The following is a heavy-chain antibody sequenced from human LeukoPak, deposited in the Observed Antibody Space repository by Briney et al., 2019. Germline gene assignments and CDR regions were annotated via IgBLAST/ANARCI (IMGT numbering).Heavy chain of an antibody. Sequence: GGSLRLSCAASGFTFSSYAIHWVRQAPGEGLEWVAAISYDGSNKYYADSVKGRFTISRDNSKNTLYLQMNSLRGEDTAVYYCVREGGTAGDSWGQGTLVTVSS. CDR2: ISYDGSNK. D-gene: IGHD6-13*01. CDR1: GFTFSSYA. V-gene: IGHV3-30-3*01. CDR3: VREGGTAGDS. J-gene: IGHJ5*01.